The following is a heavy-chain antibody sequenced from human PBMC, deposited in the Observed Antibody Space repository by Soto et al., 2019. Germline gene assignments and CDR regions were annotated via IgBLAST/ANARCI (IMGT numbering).Heavy chain of an antibody. V-gene: IGHV3-30*18. D-gene: IGHD3-3*01. CDR2: ISYDGSNK. J-gene: IGHJ3*02. CDR1: GFTFSSYG. CDR3: AKDLYDDFARDYAFDI. Sequence: PGGSLRLSCAASGFTFSSYGMHWVRQAPGKGLEWVAVISYDGSNKYYADSVKGRFTISRDNSKNTLYLQMNSLRAEDTAVYYCAKDLYDDFARDYAFDIWGQGTMVTV.